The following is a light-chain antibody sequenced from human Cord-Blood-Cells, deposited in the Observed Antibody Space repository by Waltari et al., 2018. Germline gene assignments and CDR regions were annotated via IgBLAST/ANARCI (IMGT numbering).Light chain of an antibody. V-gene: IGKV3-15*01. CDR2: GAS. Sequence: EIVMTQSPATLSVSPGERATLSCRASQGVSSNLAWYQQRPGQAPRFLIYGASTKATGIPARFRGSGSGTEFTLTISSLQSEYFAVYDCQQYNNWPRTFGQGTKVEI. CDR1: QGVSSN. J-gene: IGKJ1*01. CDR3: QQYNNWPRT.